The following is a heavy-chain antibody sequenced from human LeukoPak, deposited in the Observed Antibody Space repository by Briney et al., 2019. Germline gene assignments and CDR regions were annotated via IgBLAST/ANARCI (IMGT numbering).Heavy chain of an antibody. J-gene: IGHJ4*02. CDR1: AGSISSYY. CDR2: IHYSGST. Sequence: SETLSLTCTVSAGSISSYYWSWIRQPPGKGLEWIGYIHYSGSTNYNPSLKSRVTISVDTSQNQFSLKLSSVTAADTAVYYCARSPVLHYFDYWGQGTLVTVSS. CDR3: ARSPVLHYFDY. V-gene: IGHV4-59*01.